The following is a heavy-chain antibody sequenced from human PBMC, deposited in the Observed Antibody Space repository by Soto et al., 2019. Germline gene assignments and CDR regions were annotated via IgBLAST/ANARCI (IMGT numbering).Heavy chain of an antibody. Sequence: QDQLVQSGVEVKKPGASVKVSCKASGYSFTNYGITWVRQAPGQGFECMGWISGYNGNTNYSQKLQGRVTLTTDASTSTAYLELRSLRSDDTAVYYCARDRGVAPPVAGNTHYYYYMDVWGKGTTVTVSS. J-gene: IGHJ6*03. CDR1: GYSFTNYG. D-gene: IGHD6-19*01. CDR2: ISGYNGNT. CDR3: ARDRGVAPPVAGNTHYYYYMDV. V-gene: IGHV1-18*01.